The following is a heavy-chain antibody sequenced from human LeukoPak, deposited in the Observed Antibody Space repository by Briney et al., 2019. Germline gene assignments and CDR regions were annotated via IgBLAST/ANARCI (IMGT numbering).Heavy chain of an antibody. J-gene: IGHJ4*02. CDR3: AHRHDVRGVVVTFDS. CDR2: INWDGGE. D-gene: IGHD3-10*02. V-gene: IGHV2-5*02. CDR1: GFSLRTHGVG. Sequence: QSGPTLLYPTPTLTLTCTFSGFSLRTHGVGVGWIRQPPAKALKSPSLINWDGGERYSPSLRSRLTITKDTSKNQVVLTMTNMDPVDTATYYCAHRHDVRGVVVTFDSWGQGTLVTVSS.